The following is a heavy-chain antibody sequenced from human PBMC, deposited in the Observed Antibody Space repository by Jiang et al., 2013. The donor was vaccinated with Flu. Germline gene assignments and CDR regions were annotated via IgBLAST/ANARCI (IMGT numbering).Heavy chain of an antibody. Sequence: GAEVKKPGSSVKVSCKAPGGTFSNYGISWVRQAPGQGLEWMGRIIPILGITNYAQKFQGRVTITADNTADKSTTTVNMELSSLTSEDTGVYYCARFRSISGLYYNAMDVVGQRDHGHRLL. V-gene: IGHV1-69*04. CDR3: ARFRSISGLYYNAMDV. J-gene: IGHJ6*04. D-gene: IGHD2-2*01. CDR1: GGTFSNYG. CDR2: IIPILGIT.